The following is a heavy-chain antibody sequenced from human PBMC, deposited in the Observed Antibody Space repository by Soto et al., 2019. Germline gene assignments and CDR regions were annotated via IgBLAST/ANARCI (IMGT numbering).Heavy chain of an antibody. CDR1: GYTFTSYY. D-gene: IGHD6-6*01. J-gene: IGHJ4*02. CDR2: INPSGGST. V-gene: IGHV1-46*03. Sequence: ASVKVSCKASGYTFTSYYMHWVRQAPGQGLEWMGIINPSGGSTSYAQKFQGRVTMTRDTSTSTVYMELSSLRSEDTAVYYCARSFPLYSSXSEGFDYWGQGTLVTVSS. CDR3: ARSFPLYSSXSEGFDY.